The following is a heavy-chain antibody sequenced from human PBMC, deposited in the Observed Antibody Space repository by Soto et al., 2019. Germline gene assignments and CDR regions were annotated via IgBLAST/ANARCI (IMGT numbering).Heavy chain of an antibody. D-gene: IGHD3-9*01. Sequence: SQTLSLTCAISGDSVSSNSAAWYWIRQSPSRGLGWLGRTYYRSKWYNDYAVSVKSRITINPDTSKNQFSLQLNSVTPEDTAVYYCARLEFTDDILTGYHYGMDVWGQGTTVTVSS. CDR3: ARLEFTDDILTGYHYGMDV. J-gene: IGHJ6*02. V-gene: IGHV6-1*01. CDR2: TYYRSKWYN. CDR1: GDSVSSNSAA.